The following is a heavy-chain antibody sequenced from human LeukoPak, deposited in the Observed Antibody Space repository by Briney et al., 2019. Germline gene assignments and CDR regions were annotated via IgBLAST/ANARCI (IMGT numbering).Heavy chain of an antibody. V-gene: IGHV4-4*02. CDR1: GGSISSSNW. CDR2: IYHSGST. D-gene: IGHD2-2*01. CDR3: ARRGQCSSTSCSKNTYYFDY. J-gene: IGHJ4*02. Sequence: PSGTLSLTCAVSGGSISSSNWWSWVRQPPGKGLEWIGEIYHSGSTNYNPSLKSRVTISVDKSKNQFSLKLSSVTAADTAVYYCARRGQCSSTSCSKNTYYFDYWGQGTLVTVSS.